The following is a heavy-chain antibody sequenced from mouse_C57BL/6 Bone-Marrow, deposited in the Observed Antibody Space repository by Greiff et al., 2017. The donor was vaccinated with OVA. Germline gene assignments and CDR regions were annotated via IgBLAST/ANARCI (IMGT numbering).Heavy chain of an antibody. CDR3: AREGGSWYFDV. CDR2: IYPGDGDT. V-gene: IGHV1-82*01. Sequence: VQLVESGPELVKPGASVKISCKASGYAFSSSWMNWVKQRPGKGLEWIGRIYPGDGDTNYNGKFKGKATLTADKSSSTAYMQLSSLTSEDSAVYFCAREGGSWYFDVWGTGTTVTVSS. J-gene: IGHJ1*03. D-gene: IGHD1-1*01. CDR1: GYAFSSSW.